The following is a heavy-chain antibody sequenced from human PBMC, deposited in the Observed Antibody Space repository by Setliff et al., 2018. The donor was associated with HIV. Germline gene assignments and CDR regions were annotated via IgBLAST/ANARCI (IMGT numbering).Heavy chain of an antibody. CDR2: IYQSGST. Sequence: SETLSLTCTVSGGSISSSTYYWGWIRQPPGKGLEWIASIYQSGSTYYNPSLKSRVIISIDTSKSQFSLKLSSVTAADTAVYYCAILRGYSYGYFFDYWGQGMLVTVS. D-gene: IGHD5-18*01. CDR3: AILRGYSYGYFFDY. V-gene: IGHV4-39*07. CDR1: GGSISSSTYY. J-gene: IGHJ4*02.